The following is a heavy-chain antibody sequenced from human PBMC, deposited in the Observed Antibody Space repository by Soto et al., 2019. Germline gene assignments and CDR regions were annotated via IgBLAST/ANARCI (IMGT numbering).Heavy chain of an antibody. CDR2: INPNSGGT. D-gene: IGHD1-7*01. CDR1: GYTFTGYY. Sequence: ASVKVSCKASGYTFTGYYMHWVRQAPGQGLEWTGWINPNSGGTNYAQKFQGRVTMTRDTSISTAYMELSRLRSDDTAVYYCAREALTGTTDYGMDVWGQGTTVTVSS. CDR3: AREALTGTTDYGMDV. V-gene: IGHV1-2*02. J-gene: IGHJ6*02.